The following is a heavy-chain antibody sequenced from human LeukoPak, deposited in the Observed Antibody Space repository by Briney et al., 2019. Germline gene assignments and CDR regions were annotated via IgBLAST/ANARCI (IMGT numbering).Heavy chain of an antibody. CDR2: IYDSGST. CDR1: GGSISSYY. J-gene: IGHJ4*02. Sequence: SETLSLTCTVSGGSISSYYWSWIRQPPGKGLEWIGNIYDSGSTNYNPSLKSRVTISVDTSKNQCSLKLSSVTAADTAVYYCARQSISGSSLSYFDYWGQGTLVNASP. D-gene: IGHD3-22*01. V-gene: IGHV4-59*01. CDR3: ARQSISGSSLSYFDY.